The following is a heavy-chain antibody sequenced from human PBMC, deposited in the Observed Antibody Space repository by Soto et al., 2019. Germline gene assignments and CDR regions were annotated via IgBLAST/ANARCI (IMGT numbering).Heavy chain of an antibody. J-gene: IGHJ4*02. V-gene: IGHV1-2*02. CDR3: AKDQDPHYDSSGPILDY. CDR2: INPNSGGT. Sequence: QVQLVQSGAEVKKPGASVKVSCKASGYTFTGYYMHWVRQAPGQGLEWMGWINPNSGGTNYAQKFQGRVTMTRDTSISTAYMELSRLRSDDTAVYYCAKDQDPHYDSSGPILDYWGQGTLVTVSS. CDR1: GYTFTGYY. D-gene: IGHD3-22*01.